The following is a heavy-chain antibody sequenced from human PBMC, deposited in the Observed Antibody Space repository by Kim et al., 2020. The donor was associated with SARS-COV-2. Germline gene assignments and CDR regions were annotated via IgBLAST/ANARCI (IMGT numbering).Heavy chain of an antibody. J-gene: IGHJ6*02. CDR3: AREGGITIFVVVKARGGMDV. V-gene: IGHV1-69*13. CDR2: IIPIFGTA. D-gene: IGHD3-3*01. Sequence: SVKVSCKASGGTFSSYAISWVRQAPGQGLEWMGGIIPIFGTANYAQKFQGRVTITADESTSTAYMELSSLRSEDTAVYYCAREGGITIFVVVKARGGMDVWGQGTTVTVSS. CDR1: GGTFSSYA.